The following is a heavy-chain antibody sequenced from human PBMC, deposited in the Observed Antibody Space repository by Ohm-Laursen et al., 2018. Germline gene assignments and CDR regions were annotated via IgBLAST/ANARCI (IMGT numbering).Heavy chain of an antibody. CDR3: ASLNPHYCSGGSCQYYYYGMDV. D-gene: IGHD2-15*01. CDR1: GFTFSSYG. J-gene: IGHJ6*02. CDR2: ISSSSSYI. V-gene: IGHV3-21*01. Sequence: SLRLSCAASGFTFSSYGMNWVRQAPGKGLEWVSSISSSSSYIYYADSVKGRFTISRDNAKNSLYLQMNSLRAEDTAVYYCASLNPHYCSGGSCQYYYYGMDVWGQGTTVTVSS.